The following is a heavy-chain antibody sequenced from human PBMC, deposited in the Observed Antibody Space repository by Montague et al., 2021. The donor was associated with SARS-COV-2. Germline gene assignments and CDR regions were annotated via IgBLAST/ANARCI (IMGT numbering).Heavy chain of an antibody. CDR1: GGSIRSSNW. Sequence: SETLSLTCGVSGGSIRSSNWWGWVLQSPGKGLEWIGEIYHSGSTNNNPSLKSRVTISVDKSKNQFSLKLSSVTAAATAVYFCARVFSLGYSSEWHPYVFNDYWGQGTLVIVSS. J-gene: IGHJ4*02. D-gene: IGHD6-19*01. CDR2: IYHSGST. CDR3: ARVFSLGYSSEWHPYVFNDY. V-gene: IGHV4-4*02.